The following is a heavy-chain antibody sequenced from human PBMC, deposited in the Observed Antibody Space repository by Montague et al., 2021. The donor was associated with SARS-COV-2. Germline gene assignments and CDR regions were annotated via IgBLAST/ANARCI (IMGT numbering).Heavy chain of an antibody. Sequence: SETLSLTCTVSGGSISSYYWSWIRQPPGKGLEWIGYIYYSGSTNYNPSLKSRVTISVATSKNQFSLKLSSVTAAATAVYYCASQVPDFWSGIDYWGQGTLVTVSS. D-gene: IGHD3-3*01. J-gene: IGHJ4*02. CDR3: ASQVPDFWSGIDY. V-gene: IGHV4-59*01. CDR1: GGSISSYY. CDR2: IYYSGST.